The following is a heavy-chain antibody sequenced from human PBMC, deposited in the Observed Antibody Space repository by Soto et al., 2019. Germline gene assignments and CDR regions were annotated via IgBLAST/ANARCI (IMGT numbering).Heavy chain of an antibody. D-gene: IGHD2-21*02. J-gene: IGHJ4*02. Sequence: GGSLRLSCAASGFTFSNAWMSWVRQAPGKGLEWVGRIKSKTDGWTTDYAAPVKGRFTISRDESKNTLYLQMNSLKTEDTAVYYCTTDGTIVVVTAIDYWGQGTLVTVSS. CDR2: IKSKTDGWTT. V-gene: IGHV3-15*01. CDR1: GFTFSNAW. CDR3: TTDGTIVVVTAIDY.